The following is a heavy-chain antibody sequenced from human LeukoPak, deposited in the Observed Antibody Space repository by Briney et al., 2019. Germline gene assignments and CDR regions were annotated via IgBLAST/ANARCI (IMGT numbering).Heavy chain of an antibody. CDR3: ARDVWGDRDSYFDR. D-gene: IGHD2-21*01. J-gene: IGHJ4*02. V-gene: IGHV3-74*01. CDR2: IDSDGRRT. Sequence: GGSLRLSCVASGFTFSSYWMHWVRQAPGKGLVWVSRIDSDGRRTTSASYAESVKGRFTISRDNAKNTLYLQMNNLRAEDTAVYYCARDVWGDRDSYFDRWGQGTLVTDSS. CDR1: GFTFSSYW.